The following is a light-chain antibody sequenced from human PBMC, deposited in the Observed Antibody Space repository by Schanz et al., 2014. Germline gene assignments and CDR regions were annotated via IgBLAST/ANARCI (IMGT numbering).Light chain of an antibody. Sequence: QSALTQPASVSGSPGQSITISCTGTSSDVGGYNYVSWYQQHPAKAPKLMIYDVSNRPSGVSNRFSGSKSGNTASLTISGLQAEDEADYYCSSYTGSTSFWVFGGGTKLTVL. CDR1: SSDVGGYNY. CDR3: SSYTGSTSFWV. J-gene: IGLJ3*02. V-gene: IGLV2-14*01. CDR2: DVS.